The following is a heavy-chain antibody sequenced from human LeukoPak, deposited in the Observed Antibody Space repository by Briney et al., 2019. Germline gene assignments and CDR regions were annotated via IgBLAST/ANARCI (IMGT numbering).Heavy chain of an antibody. V-gene: IGHV1-2*02. CDR3: AKSQRGYYPRRTYYYHMDV. D-gene: IGHD1-26*01. CDR1: GYTFTGYY. CDR2: INPNSGGT. J-gene: IGHJ6*03. Sequence: GESLKISCKGSGYTFTGYYMHWVRQAPGQGLEWMGWINPNSGGTNYAQKFQGRVTMTRDTSISTAYMELSRLRSDDTAVYYCAKSQRGYYPRRTYYYHMDVWGKGTTVTVSS.